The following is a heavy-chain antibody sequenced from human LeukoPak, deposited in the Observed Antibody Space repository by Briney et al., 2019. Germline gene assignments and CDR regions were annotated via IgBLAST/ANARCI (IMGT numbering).Heavy chain of an antibody. Sequence: GGSLRPSCAASGFTFSSYWMHWVRQVPGKGLVWVSRINSDESRTTYADSVKGRFTISRDNAKNSLYLQMNSLRDEDTAVYYCARDQFYAFDIWGQGTMVTVSS. CDR3: ARDQFYAFDI. J-gene: IGHJ3*02. CDR1: GFTFSSYW. CDR2: INSDESRT. V-gene: IGHV3-74*01.